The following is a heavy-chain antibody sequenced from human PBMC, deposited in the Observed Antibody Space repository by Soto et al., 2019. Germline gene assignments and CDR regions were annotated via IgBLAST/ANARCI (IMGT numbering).Heavy chain of an antibody. V-gene: IGHV3-48*03. Sequence: PGGSLRLSCAASGFTFSDYEMNWVRQAPGKGLEWISFISHNGATIYYGDSVKGRFTISRDNAKNSLFLQMNSLRAEDTAVYYCARDVNCSGGSCYSVFDYWGQGTLVTVSS. J-gene: IGHJ4*02. D-gene: IGHD2-15*01. CDR2: ISHNGATI. CDR1: GFTFSDYE. CDR3: ARDVNCSGGSCYSVFDY.